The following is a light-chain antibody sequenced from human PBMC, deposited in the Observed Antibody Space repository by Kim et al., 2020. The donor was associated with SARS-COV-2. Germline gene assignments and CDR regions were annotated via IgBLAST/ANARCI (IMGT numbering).Light chain of an antibody. V-gene: IGLV3-1*01. J-gene: IGLJ2*01. CDR2: QDT. CDR1: KLGNKF. CDR3: QAWDRSTVV. Sequence: SVSPEQTVSISCSGDKLGNKFASWYQQKPGQSPVLVIYQDTKRPSGIPERFSGSNSGNTATLTISETQAMDEADYYCQAWDRSTVVFGGGTQLTVL.